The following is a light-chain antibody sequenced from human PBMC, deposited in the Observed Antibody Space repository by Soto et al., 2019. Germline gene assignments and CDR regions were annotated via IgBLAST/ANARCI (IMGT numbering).Light chain of an antibody. CDR2: DVS. Sequence: QSVLTQPASVSGSPGQSITISCTGTSSDVGGYNYVSWYQQHPGKAPKLMIYDVSNRPSGVSNRFSGSKSGNTASLTISGLQAEDEAHYYCSSYTSSSTLEIGGGTKLTVL. V-gene: IGLV2-14*01. CDR1: SSDVGGYNY. J-gene: IGLJ2*01. CDR3: SSYTSSSTLE.